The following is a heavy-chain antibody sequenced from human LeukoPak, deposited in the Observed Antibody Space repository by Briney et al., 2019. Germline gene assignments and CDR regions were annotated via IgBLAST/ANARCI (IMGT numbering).Heavy chain of an antibody. J-gene: IGHJ4*02. D-gene: IGHD6-19*01. CDR3: ARGIAVAGRRILPTYYFDY. Sequence: GASVKVSCKASGYPFTSYDINWVRQATGQGLEWMGWMNPNSGNTGYAQKFQGRVTMTRNTSISTAYMELSSLRSEDTAVYYCARGIAVAGRRILPTYYFDYWGQGTLVTVSS. CDR2: MNPNSGNT. CDR1: GYPFTSYD. V-gene: IGHV1-8*01.